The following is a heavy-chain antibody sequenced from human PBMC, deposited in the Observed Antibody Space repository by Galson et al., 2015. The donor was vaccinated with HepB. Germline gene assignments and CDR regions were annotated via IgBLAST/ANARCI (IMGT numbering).Heavy chain of an antibody. CDR1: GFTFSSYA. Sequence: SLRLSCAASGFTFSSYAMSWVRQAPGKGLEWVSAISGSGGSTYYADSVKGRFTISRDNSKNTLYLQMNSLRAEDTALYHCARASELLNAFDIWGQGTMVTVSS. V-gene: IGHV3-23*01. CDR3: ARASELLNAFDI. CDR2: ISGSGGST. J-gene: IGHJ3*02. D-gene: IGHD1-26*01.